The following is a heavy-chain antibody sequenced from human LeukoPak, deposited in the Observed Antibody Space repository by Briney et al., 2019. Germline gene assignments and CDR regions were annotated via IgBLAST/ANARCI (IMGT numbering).Heavy chain of an antibody. V-gene: IGHV3-33*01. D-gene: IGHD5-18*01. Sequence: GESLRLSCAASGFTFSSYGMHWVRQAPGKGLEWVAVIWYDGSNKYYADSVKGRFTISRDNSKNTLYLQMNSLRAEDTAVYYCARDRYSYGSRDFDYWGQGTLVTVSS. J-gene: IGHJ4*02. CDR3: ARDRYSYGSRDFDY. CDR1: GFTFSSYG. CDR2: IWYDGSNK.